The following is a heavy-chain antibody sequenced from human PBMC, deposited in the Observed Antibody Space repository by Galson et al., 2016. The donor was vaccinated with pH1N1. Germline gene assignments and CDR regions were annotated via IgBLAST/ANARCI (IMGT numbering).Heavy chain of an antibody. V-gene: IGHV1-69*13. CDR1: GGTFGSFG. CDR3: ASEDYYDTDLSDWYFDL. J-gene: IGHJ2*01. D-gene: IGHD3-22*01. CDR2: IIPIFNTA. Sequence: SVKVSCKASGGTFGSFGINWVRQAPGQGLEWMGGIIPIFNTAKYARNFQGRVTITADESTTTAYMELSSLRSDDTAVYFCASEDYYDTDLSDWYFDLWGRGTLLTVSS.